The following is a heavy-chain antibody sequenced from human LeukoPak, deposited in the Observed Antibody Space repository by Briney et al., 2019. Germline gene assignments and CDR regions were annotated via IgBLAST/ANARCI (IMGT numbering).Heavy chain of an antibody. V-gene: IGHV3-30-3*01. D-gene: IGHD4/OR15-4a*01. CDR3: ARGGTQLTFPV. J-gene: IGHJ4*02. CDR2: ISYDGSNK. Sequence: GRSLRLSCAASGFTFSSYAMHWVRQAPGKGLEWVAVISYDGSNKYYADSVKGRFTISRDNSKNTLYLQMNSLRAEDTAVYYCARGGTQLTFPVWGQGTLVTVSS. CDR1: GFTFSSYA.